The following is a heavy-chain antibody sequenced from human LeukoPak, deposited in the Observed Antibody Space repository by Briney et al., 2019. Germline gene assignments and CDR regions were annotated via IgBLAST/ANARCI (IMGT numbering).Heavy chain of an antibody. Sequence: GGSLRLSCAACGFTFSSYAMHWVRQAPGKGLEGVAVISYDGSNKYYADSVKGRFTISRDNSKNTLYLQMNSLRAEDTAVYYCARVGLMGHADYWGQGTLVTVSS. V-gene: IGHV3-30*04. D-gene: IGHD2-8*01. CDR1: GFTFSSYA. CDR3: ARVGLMGHADY. CDR2: ISYDGSNK. J-gene: IGHJ4*02.